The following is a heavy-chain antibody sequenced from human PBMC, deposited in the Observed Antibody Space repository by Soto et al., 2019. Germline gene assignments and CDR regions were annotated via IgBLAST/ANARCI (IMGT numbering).Heavy chain of an antibody. V-gene: IGHV3-7*01. Sequence: PGGSLRLSCAASGFTFSSYWMSWVRQAPGKGLEWVANIKQDGSEKYYVDSVKGRFTISRDNAKNSLYLQMNSLRAEDTAVYYCARLGVWFGELLSRYFDVWGQGTLVTVSS. CDR1: GFTFSSYW. J-gene: IGHJ4*02. D-gene: IGHD3-10*01. CDR3: ARLGVWFGELLSRYFDV. CDR2: IKQDGSEK.